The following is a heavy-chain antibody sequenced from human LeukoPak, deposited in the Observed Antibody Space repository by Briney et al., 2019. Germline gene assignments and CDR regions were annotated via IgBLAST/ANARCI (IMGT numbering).Heavy chain of an antibody. V-gene: IGHV3-7*03. J-gene: IGHJ5*02. CDR2: IKRDGSEK. D-gene: IGHD3-9*01. Sequence: HPGGSLRLSCAASGFTFSSYWMSLVRQAPGKGLEWVANIKRDGSEKYYVDSVKGRFTISRDNAQNSLYLQMNSLRAEDTAIYYCARRDYDILIGYYRGFDPWGPGTLVTVSS. CDR3: ARRDYDILIGYYRGFDP. CDR1: GFTFSSYW.